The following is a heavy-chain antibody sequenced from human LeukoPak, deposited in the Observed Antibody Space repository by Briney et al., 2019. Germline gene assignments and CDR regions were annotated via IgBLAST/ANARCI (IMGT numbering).Heavy chain of an antibody. CDR2: IYNSGST. J-gene: IGHJ4*02. V-gene: IGHV3-66*04. CDR3: ARRSNPPGRIDH. Sequence: GGSLRLSYAASGFTVGYNYMTWVRRAPGKVLEWVAAIYNSGSTYYADSVKGRFTISRDNSKNTLYLQMNSLKGEDTAVYYCARRSNPPGRIDHWDQRTLVTVSS. CDR1: GFTVGYNY. D-gene: IGHD1-14*01.